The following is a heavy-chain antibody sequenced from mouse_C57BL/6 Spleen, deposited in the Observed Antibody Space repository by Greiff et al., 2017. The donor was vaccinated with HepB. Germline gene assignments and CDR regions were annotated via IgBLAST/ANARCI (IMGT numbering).Heavy chain of an antibody. D-gene: IGHD4-1*01. CDR1: GYSFTGYY. CDR2: INPSTGGT. J-gene: IGHJ4*01. Sequence: EVQLQQSGPELVKPGASVKISCKASGYSFTGYYMNWVKQSPEKSLEWIGEINPSTGGTTYNQKFKAKATLTVDKSSSTAYMQLKSLTSEDSAVYYWARKLPNGGYAMDYWGQGTSVTVSS. CDR3: ARKLPNGGYAMDY. V-gene: IGHV1-42*01.